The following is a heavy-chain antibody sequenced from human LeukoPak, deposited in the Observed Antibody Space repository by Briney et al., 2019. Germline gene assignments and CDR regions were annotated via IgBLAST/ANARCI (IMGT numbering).Heavy chain of an antibody. CDR2: GWNDGST. J-gene: IGHJ3*01. CDR1: GRTFYDQA. Sequence: LRLSCAASGRTFYDQAMLGVAQAPGTGLEWVSLGWNDGSTYYADSVRGRFTISRDISKNSLYLEMRSLRTEDTALYHCASQTKYYSGSAGSYWGAFDLWGQGTMVTVSS. V-gene: IGHV3-43*02. CDR3: ASQTKYYSGSAGSYWGAFDL. D-gene: IGHD3-10*01.